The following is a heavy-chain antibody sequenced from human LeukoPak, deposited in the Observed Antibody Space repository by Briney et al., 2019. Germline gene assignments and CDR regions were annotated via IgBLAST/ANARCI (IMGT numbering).Heavy chain of an antibody. CDR2: IYYSGST. J-gene: IGHJ4*02. CDR1: GGSISSYY. CDR3: ATDPYISGYFYI. V-gene: IGHV4-59*01. Sequence: SETLSLTCTVSGGSISSYYWSWIRQPPGKGLEWIGYIYYSGSTNYNPSLRSRVTISADTSKNQFSLKLTSVTAADTAVYYCATDPYISGYFYIWGQGTLVTVSS. D-gene: IGHD3-22*01.